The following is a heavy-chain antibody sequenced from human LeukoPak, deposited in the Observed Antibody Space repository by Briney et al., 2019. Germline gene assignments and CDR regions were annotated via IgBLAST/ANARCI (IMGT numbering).Heavy chain of an antibody. CDR1: GGSISSSSYY. V-gene: IGHV4-39*06. CDR2: IYYSGST. J-gene: IGHJ5*02. CDR3: AIREYCSSTSCYEGGWFDP. D-gene: IGHD2-2*01. Sequence: SETLSLTCTVSGGSISSSSYYWGWIRQPPGKGLERVGSIYYSGSTYYNPSLKSRVTISVDTSKNQFTLKLSSVTAADTAVYYCAIREYCSSTSCYEGGWFDPWGQGTLVTVSS.